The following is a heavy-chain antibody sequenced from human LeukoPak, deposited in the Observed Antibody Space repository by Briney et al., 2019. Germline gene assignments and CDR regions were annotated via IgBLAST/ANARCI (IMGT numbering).Heavy chain of an antibody. D-gene: IGHD4-17*01. CDR1: GFTFSDYY. V-gene: IGHV3-11*06. J-gene: IGHJ4*02. CDR2: ISSSSSYT. CDR3: ARAYGGNYFDY. Sequence: PGGSLRLSCAASGFTFSDYYMSWIRQAPGKGLEWVSYISSSSSYTNYADSVKGRFTISRDNAKNTLYLQMNSLRAEDAAVFYCARAYGGNYFDYWGQGTRVTVSS.